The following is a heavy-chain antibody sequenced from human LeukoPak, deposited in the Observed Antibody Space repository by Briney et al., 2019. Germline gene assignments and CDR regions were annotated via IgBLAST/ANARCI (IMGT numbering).Heavy chain of an antibody. CDR2: INSGSSDI. Sequence: PGGSLRLSCAASGFSFSRYAMNWVRQAPGKGLEWVSYINSGSSDILYADSVRGRFTTSRDNAKNTLSLVMNSLRAEDTAVYYCARDEVGAPPIDYWGQGVLVTVSS. CDR3: ARDEVGAPPIDY. CDR1: GFSFSRYA. V-gene: IGHV3-21*05. J-gene: IGHJ4*02. D-gene: IGHD1-26*01.